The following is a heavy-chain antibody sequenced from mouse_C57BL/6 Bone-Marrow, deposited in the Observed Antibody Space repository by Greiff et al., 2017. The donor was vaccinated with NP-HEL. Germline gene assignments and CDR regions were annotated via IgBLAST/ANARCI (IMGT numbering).Heavy chain of an antibody. V-gene: IGHV1-81*01. CDR1: GYTFTSYG. J-gene: IGHJ2*01. CDR3: ARSPPYYYGSNPFDY. Sequence: QVQLKQSGAELARPGASVKLSCKASGYTFTSYGISWVKQRTGQGLEWIGEIYPRSGNTYYNEKFKGKATLTADKSSSTAYMELRSLTSEDSAVYFFARSPPYYYGSNPFDYWGQGTTLTVSS. CDR2: IYPRSGNT. D-gene: IGHD1-1*01.